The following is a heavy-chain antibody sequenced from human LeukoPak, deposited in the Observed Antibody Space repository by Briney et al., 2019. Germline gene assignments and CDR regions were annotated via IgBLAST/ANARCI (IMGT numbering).Heavy chain of an antibody. J-gene: IGHJ2*01. V-gene: IGHV1-2*02. CDR3: ARGEIAARLWYFDL. Sequence: ASVKVSCKASGYTFTGYYMHWVRQAPGQGLEWMGWINPNSGGTNYAQKFQGRVTMTRDTSISTAYMELSRLRSDDTAVYYCARGEIAARLWYFDLWGRGTLVTVSS. CDR2: INPNSGGT. CDR1: GYTFTGYY. D-gene: IGHD6-6*01.